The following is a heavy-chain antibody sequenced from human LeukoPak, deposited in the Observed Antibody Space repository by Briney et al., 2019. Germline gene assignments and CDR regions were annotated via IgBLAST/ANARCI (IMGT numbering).Heavy chain of an antibody. D-gene: IGHD2-15*01. J-gene: IGHJ6*02. CDR1: GFTFSSYS. V-gene: IGHV3-30*18. Sequence: GGSLRLSCAASGFTFSSYSMNWVRQAPGKGLEWVAVISYDGSNKYYADSVKGRFTISRDNSKNTLYLQMNSLRAEDTAVYYCAKALDIVVVVAASGMDVWGQGTTVTVSS. CDR3: AKALDIVVVVAASGMDV. CDR2: ISYDGSNK.